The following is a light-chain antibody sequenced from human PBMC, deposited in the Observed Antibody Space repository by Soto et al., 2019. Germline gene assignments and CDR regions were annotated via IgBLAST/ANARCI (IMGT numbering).Light chain of an antibody. CDR1: QSVSSNS. CDR3: QQRSNWPPIT. Sequence: NGLTKSPGTLSLSPGERATLSCRASQSVSSNSLAWYHQKPGQPPRLLMYGASSRATGTPDRFSGSGSGTDFTLTISRLEPEDFAVYYCQQRSNWPPITFGQGTRLEIK. J-gene: IGKJ5*01. CDR2: GAS. V-gene: IGKV3D-20*02.